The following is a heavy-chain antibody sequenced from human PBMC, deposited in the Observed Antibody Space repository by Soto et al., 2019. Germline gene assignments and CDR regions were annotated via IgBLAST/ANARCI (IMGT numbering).Heavy chain of an antibody. CDR3: ARATTTTAFSVMDV. D-gene: IGHD1-1*01. J-gene: IGHJ6*02. Sequence: QVQLVESGGGVVQPGRSLRLSCAASGFTFSYHALNWVRQAPGKGLEWVAVISYDGDNKYIAEAVKGRLTISRDNPKNPVSLQMNRLRTDDTAMYFCARATTTTAFSVMDVWGQGTMVTVSS. CDR2: ISYDGDNK. V-gene: IGHV3-30-3*01. CDR1: GFTFSYHA.